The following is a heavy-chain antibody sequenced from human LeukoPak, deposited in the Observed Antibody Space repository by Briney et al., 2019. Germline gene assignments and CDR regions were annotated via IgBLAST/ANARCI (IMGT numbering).Heavy chain of an antibody. J-gene: IGHJ3*02. V-gene: IGHV4-30-4*01. CDR3: ARHSPGDGFDI. D-gene: IGHD2-21*01. CDR1: GASISSGDYY. Sequence: PSETLSLTCTVSGASISSGDYYWSWIRQPPGKGLEWIGYIYYSGSTNYKPSLKSRVTISVDTSKNQFSLKLRSVTAADTAVYYCARHSPGDGFDIWGQGTMVTVSS. CDR2: IYYSGST.